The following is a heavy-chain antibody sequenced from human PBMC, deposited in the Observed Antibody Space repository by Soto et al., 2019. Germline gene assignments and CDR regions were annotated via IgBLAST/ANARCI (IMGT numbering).Heavy chain of an antibody. CDR1: GFTFSSYG. D-gene: IGHD4-17*01. Sequence: QVQLVESGGGVVQPGRPLRLSCAASGFTFSSYGMHWVRQAPGKGLEWVAVISYDGSNKYYADSVKGRFTISRDNSKNTLYLQMNSLRAEDTAVYYCAKDSGDTVTSAYYWGQGTLVTVSS. CDR3: AKDSGDTVTSAYY. V-gene: IGHV3-30*18. J-gene: IGHJ4*02. CDR2: ISYDGSNK.